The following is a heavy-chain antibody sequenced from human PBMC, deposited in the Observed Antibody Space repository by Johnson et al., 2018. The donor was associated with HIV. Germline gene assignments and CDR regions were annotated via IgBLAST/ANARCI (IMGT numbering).Heavy chain of an antibody. CDR3: AKHIVLVVYAIGAAFDI. Sequence: VHLVESGGGVVQPRGSLRLSCAASGFTFSDYGMHWVRQAPGKGLEWVAFIRYDGSNKYYADSVKGRFTISRDNSKNTLCLQTNSLRVEDTAVYYCAKHIVLVVYAIGAAFDIWGQGTMVTVSS. CDR2: IRYDGSNK. CDR1: GFTFSDYG. V-gene: IGHV3-30*02. D-gene: IGHD2-8*02. J-gene: IGHJ3*02.